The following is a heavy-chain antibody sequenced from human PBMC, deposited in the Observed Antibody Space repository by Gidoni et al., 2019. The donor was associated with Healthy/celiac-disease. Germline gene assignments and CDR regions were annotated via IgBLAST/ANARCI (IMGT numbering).Heavy chain of an antibody. D-gene: IGHD1-26*01. V-gene: IGHV4-30-4*01. CDR1: GGSTSSGDYY. Sequence: QVQLQEAGPGLVKPSQTLSHTCTVSGGSTSSGDYYWSWIRQPTWKGLEWIGYIYYRGGTYYNPSLHSRVPISVDTSKNQFSLKLSSVTAAYTSVYYCARVVGGLYYYYYGMDVWGQGTTVTVSS. CDR2: IYYRGGT. CDR3: ARVVGGLYYYYYGMDV. J-gene: IGHJ6*02.